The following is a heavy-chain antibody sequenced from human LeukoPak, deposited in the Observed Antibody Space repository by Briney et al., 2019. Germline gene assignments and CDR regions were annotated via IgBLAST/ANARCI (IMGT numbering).Heavy chain of an antibody. D-gene: IGHD3-3*01. CDR3: AKDLAGVLRFLEWLLGIDY. J-gene: IGHJ4*02. Sequence: GGSLRLSCAASGFTVSSNYMSWVRQAPGKGLEWVSVIYSGGSTYYADSVKGRFTISRDNSKNTLYLQMNSLRAEDTAVYYCAKDLAGVLRFLEWLLGIDYWGQGTLVTVSS. V-gene: IGHV3-66*01. CDR2: IYSGGST. CDR1: GFTVSSNY.